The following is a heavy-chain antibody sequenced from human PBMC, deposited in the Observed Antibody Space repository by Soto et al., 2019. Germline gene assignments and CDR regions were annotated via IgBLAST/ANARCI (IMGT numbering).Heavy chain of an antibody. V-gene: IGHV3-23*01. CDR2: VSGGGDNT. CDR3: AKDVGGYSGYGALWYFDY. D-gene: IGHD5-12*01. CDR1: GFAFSSYA. J-gene: IGHJ4*02. Sequence: GGSLRLSCAASGFAFSSYAMSWVRQAPGKGLEWVSTVSGGGDNTHYADSVKGRFTISRDNSKNTLHLQMNSLRAEDTAVYYCAKDVGGYSGYGALWYFDYWGQGTPVTVSS.